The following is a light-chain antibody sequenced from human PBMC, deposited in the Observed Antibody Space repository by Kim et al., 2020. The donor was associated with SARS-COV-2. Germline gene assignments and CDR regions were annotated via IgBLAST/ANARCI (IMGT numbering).Light chain of an antibody. Sequence: ASVGDRVTITCRASQDINNYLAWYQQKPGKVPKVLIYSASALRLGVPSRFSGSGSGTDFTLTISRLQPEDVATYYCQKYDGAPWTFGQGTRVEIK. CDR3: QKYDGAPWT. J-gene: IGKJ1*01. CDR1: QDINNY. CDR2: SAS. V-gene: IGKV1-27*01.